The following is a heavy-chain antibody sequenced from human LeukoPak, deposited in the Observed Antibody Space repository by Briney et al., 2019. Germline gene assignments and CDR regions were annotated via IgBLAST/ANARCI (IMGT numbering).Heavy chain of an antibody. CDR2: INHSGRT. CDR3: ARGGGYNWFDP. Sequence: SETLSLTCTVSGGSISSSGYYWGWLRQPPGTGLEWIGEINHSGRTNYNTSLKSRVTISVDTSKNQFSLKLSSVTAADTAVYYCARGGGYNWFDPWGQGTLVTVSS. V-gene: IGHV4-39*07. CDR1: GGSISSSGYY. J-gene: IGHJ5*02.